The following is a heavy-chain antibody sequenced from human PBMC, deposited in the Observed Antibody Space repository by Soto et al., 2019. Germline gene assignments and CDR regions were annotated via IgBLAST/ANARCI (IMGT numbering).Heavy chain of an antibody. Sequence: PGESLKISSQGSGYSFTNYWIGWVRQMPGKGLEWMGFIYPGDSDTRYTPSFQGQVTISVDKSISTAYLRWSSLKASDTAMYYCARQYMTMATVTTMHNYGMDVWGQGTTVTVSS. CDR2: IYPGDSDT. CDR1: GYSFTNYW. CDR3: ARQYMTMATVTTMHNYGMDV. D-gene: IGHD4-17*01. V-gene: IGHV5-51*01. J-gene: IGHJ6*02.